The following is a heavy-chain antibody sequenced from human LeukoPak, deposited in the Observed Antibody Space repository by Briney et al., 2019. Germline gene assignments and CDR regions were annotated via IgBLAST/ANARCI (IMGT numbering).Heavy chain of an antibody. CDR1: GFTFNNYA. D-gene: IGHD3-10*01. CDR3: ARVGFGDSLPGF. V-gene: IGHV3-23*01. J-gene: IGHJ4*02. CDR2: ISGSGDDT. Sequence: PGGSLRLSCAASGFTFNNYALSWVRQAPGKGLGWVSTISGSGDDTFYADSVKGRFTISRDNSKNTLNLQMDSLRAEDTAVYYCARVGFGDSLPGFWGQGTLVTVSS.